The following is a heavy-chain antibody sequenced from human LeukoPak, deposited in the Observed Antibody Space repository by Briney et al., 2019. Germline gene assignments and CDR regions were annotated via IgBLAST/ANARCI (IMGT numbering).Heavy chain of an antibody. J-gene: IGHJ6*02. CDR2: ISYDGSNK. CDR1: GFTFSSYA. V-gene: IGHV3-30*04. D-gene: IGHD3-10*01. Sequence: GRSLRLSCAASGFTFSSYAMHWVRQAPGKGLEWVAVISYDGSNKYSADSVKGRFTISRDNSKNTLYLQMNSLRAEDTAVYYCAKGITNYYYYGMDVWGQGTTVTVSS. CDR3: AKGITNYYYYGMDV.